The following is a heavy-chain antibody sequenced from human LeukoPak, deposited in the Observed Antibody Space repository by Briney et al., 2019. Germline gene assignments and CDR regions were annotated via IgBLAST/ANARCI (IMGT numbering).Heavy chain of an antibody. D-gene: IGHD3-3*01. V-gene: IGHV1-2*02. CDR3: ARGWLRFLDWFDP. CDR1: GYTFTGYY. Sequence: ASVKVSCKASGYTFTGYYMHWVRQAPGQGLEWMGWINPNRGGTNYAQKFQGRVTMTRETSISKAYMELSRLRSDDTAVYYCARGWLRFLDWFDPWGQGTLVTVSS. J-gene: IGHJ5*02. CDR2: INPNRGGT.